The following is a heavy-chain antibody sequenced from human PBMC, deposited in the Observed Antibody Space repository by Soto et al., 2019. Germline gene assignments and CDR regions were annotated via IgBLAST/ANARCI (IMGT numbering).Heavy chain of an antibody. Sequence: QVQLQQWGAGLLKPSETLSLTCAVYDGSITGFHWTWIRRPPGKGLEWIGEIKHSGSTNYNPSLTRRVTISVDTSKNQFSLKLNSVTAADTAVYYCARGVPFGHYSMDVWGQGTTVTVSS. D-gene: IGHD3-3*01. CDR2: IKHSGST. CDR3: ARGVPFGHYSMDV. CDR1: DGSITGFH. J-gene: IGHJ6*02. V-gene: IGHV4-34*01.